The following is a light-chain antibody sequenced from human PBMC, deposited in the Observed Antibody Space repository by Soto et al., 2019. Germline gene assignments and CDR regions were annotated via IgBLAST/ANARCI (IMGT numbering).Light chain of an antibody. CDR1: QSVSSSY. CDR2: GAY. V-gene: IGKV3-20*01. J-gene: IGKJ2*01. Sequence: EIVLTQSPGTLSLSPGERATLSCRASQSVSSSYLAWYQQKPGQAPRLLIYGAYSRATGLPDRFSGSGSGTDFTLTISRLEPEDFAVYYCQQYGSSPVYTFGQGTKLEIK. CDR3: QQYGSSPVYT.